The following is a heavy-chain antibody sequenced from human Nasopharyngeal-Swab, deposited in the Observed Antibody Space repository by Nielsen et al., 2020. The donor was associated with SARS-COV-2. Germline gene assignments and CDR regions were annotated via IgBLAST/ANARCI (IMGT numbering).Heavy chain of an antibody. CDR3: ARALGGSYYYGMDV. CDR2: ISYDGSNK. J-gene: IGHJ6*02. V-gene: IGHV3-30*04. CDR1: GFTFSSYA. D-gene: IGHD1-26*01. Sequence: GESLKISCAASGFTFSSYAMHWVRQAPGKEPEWVAVISYDGSNKYYADSVKGRFTISRDNSKNTLYLQMNSLRAEDTAVYYCARALGGSYYYGMDVWGQGTTVTVSS.